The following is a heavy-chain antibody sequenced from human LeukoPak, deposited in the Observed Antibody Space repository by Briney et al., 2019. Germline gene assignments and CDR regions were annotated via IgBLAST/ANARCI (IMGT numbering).Heavy chain of an antibody. J-gene: IGHJ4*02. V-gene: IGHV3-15*01. D-gene: IGHD3-22*01. CDR1: GFPYSKAW. Sequence: PGGPLSLSCAASGFPYSKAWMSWAREARGKGVECLGRINRNADGGTTDYAAPVQGRITISRDDSQNTLYLQLDSLKAEDTAVYYCSTYRWQYDSSGYDYWGQGTLVAVSS. CDR2: INRNADGGTT. CDR3: STYRWQYDSSGYDY.